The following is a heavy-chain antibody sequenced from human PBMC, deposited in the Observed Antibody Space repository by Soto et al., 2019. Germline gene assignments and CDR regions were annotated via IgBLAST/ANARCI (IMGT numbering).Heavy chain of an antibody. V-gene: IGHV3-23*01. CDR1: GFSFSTYA. Sequence: EVQLLESGGGLVQPGGSLRLSCSASGFSFSTYAMSWVRQPPGKGLEWVSSISSSGVNTYNADSVKGRLTISRDNSEKTLYLQMNSLRAEDTAVYYCAKDHRVVTTGDALDIWGQGTLVTVSS. J-gene: IGHJ3*02. D-gene: IGHD2-15*01. CDR3: AKDHRVVTTGDALDI. CDR2: ISSSGVNT.